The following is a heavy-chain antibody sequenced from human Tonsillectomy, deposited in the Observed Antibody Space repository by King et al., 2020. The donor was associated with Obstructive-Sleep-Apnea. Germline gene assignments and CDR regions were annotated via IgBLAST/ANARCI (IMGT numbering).Heavy chain of an antibody. Sequence: VQLVESGGGVVQPGRSLRLSCAASGFTFSSYAMHWVRQAPGKGLEWVAVISYDGSNKYYADSVRGRFTISRDNSKNTMYLQRNSLRAEETAGYYCAGDPQYSSGWYLRWGDAFDIWGQGTMVTVSS. CDR2: ISYDGSNK. J-gene: IGHJ3*02. CDR3: AGDPQYSSGWYLRWGDAFDI. V-gene: IGHV3-30*04. D-gene: IGHD6-19*01. CDR1: GFTFSSYA.